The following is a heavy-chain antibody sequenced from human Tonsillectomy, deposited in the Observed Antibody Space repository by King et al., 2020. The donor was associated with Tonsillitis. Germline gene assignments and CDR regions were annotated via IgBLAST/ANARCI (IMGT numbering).Heavy chain of an antibody. CDR3: ARQCPRSGRPQRDFDY. Sequence: QLQESGPGLVKPSETLSFTCTVSGGSISSSSYYWGWIRQPPGKGLEWIGSIYYSGSTYLNPSLKSRVTISIDTSKNQFSLRLSSVTAADTAVYYCARQCPRSGRPQRDFDYWGQGTLVTVSS. CDR2: IYYSGST. D-gene: IGHD6-19*01. CDR1: GGSISSSSYY. V-gene: IGHV4-39*07. J-gene: IGHJ4*02.